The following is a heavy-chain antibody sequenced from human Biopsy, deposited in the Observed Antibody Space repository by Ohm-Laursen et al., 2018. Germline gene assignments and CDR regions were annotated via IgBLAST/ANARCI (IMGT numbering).Heavy chain of an antibody. V-gene: IGHV4-59*11. CDR3: ARGSNEYGGLYFPH. Sequence: GTLSLTCTVSGGSFTGHYWTWIRQPPGKGLEWTGHISHTGYTSYKSSLKSRVTISLGTSRKHFSLRLTSLAAADTAVYYCARGSNEYGGLYFPHWGQGTLVTVSS. CDR1: GGSFTGHY. D-gene: IGHD4-23*01. J-gene: IGHJ1*01. CDR2: ISHTGYT.